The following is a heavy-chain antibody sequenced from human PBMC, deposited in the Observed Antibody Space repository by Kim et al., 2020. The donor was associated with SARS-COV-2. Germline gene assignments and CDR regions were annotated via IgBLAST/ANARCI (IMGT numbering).Heavy chain of an antibody. Sequence: YADSVKGRFTSSRDNSKNTLYLQMNSLRAEDTAVYYCARATSGSYYYGMDVWGQGTTVTVSS. CDR3: ARATSGSYYYGMDV. J-gene: IGHJ6*02. V-gene: IGHV3-30*01. D-gene: IGHD3-10*01.